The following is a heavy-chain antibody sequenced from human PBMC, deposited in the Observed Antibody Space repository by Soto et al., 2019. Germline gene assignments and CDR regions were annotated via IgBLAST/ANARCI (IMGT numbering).Heavy chain of an antibody. V-gene: IGHV3-33*01. Sequence: QVQLVESGGGVVQPGRSLRLSCAASGFTFSSYGMHWVRQAPGKGLEWVAVIWYDGSNKYYADSVKGRFTISRDNSKNTLYLQMNSLRAEDTAVYYCARDRSYYYDSSGYLSDAFDIWGQGTMVTVSS. CDR2: IWYDGSNK. D-gene: IGHD3-22*01. J-gene: IGHJ3*02. CDR1: GFTFSSYG. CDR3: ARDRSYYYDSSGYLSDAFDI.